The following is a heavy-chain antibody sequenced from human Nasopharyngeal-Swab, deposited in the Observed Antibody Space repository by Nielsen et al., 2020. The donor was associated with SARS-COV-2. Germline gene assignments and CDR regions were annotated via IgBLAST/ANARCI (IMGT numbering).Heavy chain of an antibody. CDR3: AKAGYYYDSSGYCIDY. CDR1: GDSVSSNSAA. CDR2: TYYRSKWYN. D-gene: IGHD3-22*01. Sequence: SQTLSLTCAISGDSVSSNSAAWNWTRQSPTRGLEWLGRTYYRSKWYNDYAVSVKSRITINPDTSKNQFSLQLNSVTPEDTAVYYCAKAGYYYDSSGYCIDYWGQGTLVTVSS. J-gene: IGHJ4*02. V-gene: IGHV6-1*01.